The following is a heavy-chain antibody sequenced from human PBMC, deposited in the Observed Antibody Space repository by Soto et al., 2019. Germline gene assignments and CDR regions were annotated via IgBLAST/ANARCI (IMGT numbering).Heavy chain of an antibody. CDR2: IFHTGNT. V-gene: IGHV4-4*02. Sequence: QVQLQESGPGLVKPSGTLSLTCTISGVSISSGKWWSWVRQPPGEALEWIGEIFHTGNTDYKPSLKSRVSILVDKSKNQFPLNLDSVTAADTAVYYCARNLFDSRGYPPEVWGQGILVTVSS. D-gene: IGHD3-22*01. CDR1: GVSISSGKW. CDR3: ARNLFDSRGYPPEV. J-gene: IGHJ4*02.